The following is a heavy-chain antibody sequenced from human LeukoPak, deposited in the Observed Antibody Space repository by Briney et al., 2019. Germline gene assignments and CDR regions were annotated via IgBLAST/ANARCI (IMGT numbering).Heavy chain of an antibody. J-gene: IGHJ4*02. Sequence: PSETLSLTCTVSGGSISSGGYYWSWIRQHPGKGLEWIGYIYYSGSTYYNPSLKSRVTISVDTSKNQFSLKLSSVTAADTAVYYCARRTGVFYGSGSYYNVGRFDYWGQGTLVTVSS. CDR2: IYYSGST. CDR1: GGSISSGGYY. CDR3: ARRTGVFYGSGSYYNVGRFDY. V-gene: IGHV4-31*03. D-gene: IGHD3-10*01.